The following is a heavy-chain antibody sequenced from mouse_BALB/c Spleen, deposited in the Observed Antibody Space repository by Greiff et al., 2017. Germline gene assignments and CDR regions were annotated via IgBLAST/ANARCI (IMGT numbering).Heavy chain of an antibody. CDR2: INSNGGST. CDR1: GFTFSSYG. D-gene: IGHD2-3*01. V-gene: IGHV5-6-3*01. Sequence: EVHLVESGGGLVQPGGSLKLSCAASGFTFSSYGMSWVRQTPDKRLELVATINSNGGSTYYPDSVKGRFTISRDNAKNTLYLQMSSLKSEDTAMYYCARDPYDGYPYYFDYWGQGTTLTVSS. CDR3: ARDPYDGYPYYFDY. J-gene: IGHJ2*01.